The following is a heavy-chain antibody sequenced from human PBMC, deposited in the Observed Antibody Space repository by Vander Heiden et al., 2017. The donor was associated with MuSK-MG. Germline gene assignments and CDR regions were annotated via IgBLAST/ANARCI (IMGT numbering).Heavy chain of an antibody. D-gene: IGHD2-8*02. CDR3: AYRREGLLVVGDFVGALHV. CDR2: IYWDDDT. V-gene: IGHV2-5*02. CDR1: GFSLTSSGAG. J-gene: IGHJ3*01. Sequence: QITLKESGPTLVKPTETLTLTCSFSGFSLTSSGAGVGWVRQAPGQALQFVALIYWDDDTRYNPSLRSRRAITKDTLKNEVVLTVTDVDSSEKGTYFCAYRREGLLVVGDFVGALHVWGQGISVTVS.